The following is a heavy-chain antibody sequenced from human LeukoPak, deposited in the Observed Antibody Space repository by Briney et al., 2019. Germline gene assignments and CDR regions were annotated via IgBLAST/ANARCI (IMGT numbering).Heavy chain of an antibody. V-gene: IGHV3-30*02. CDR2: IRYDGSNK. J-gene: IGHJ4*02. CDR3: AKDHDDFPGSGY. Sequence: PGGSLRLSSAASGFTFSSYGMHWVRQAPGKGLEWVAFIRYDGSNKYYADSVKGRFTISRDNSKNTLYLQMNSLRAEDTAVYYCAKDHDDFPGSGYWGQGTLVTVSS. CDR1: GFTFSSYG. D-gene: IGHD3-3*01.